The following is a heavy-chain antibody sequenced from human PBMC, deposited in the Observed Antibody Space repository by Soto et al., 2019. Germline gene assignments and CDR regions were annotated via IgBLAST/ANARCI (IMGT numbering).Heavy chain of an antibody. CDR3: AKDQDTGSYWDQ. CDR2: ISGGGGGT. V-gene: IGHV3-23*01. Sequence: PVGSLRLSCAASGFTFSIYAMSWVRQAPGKGLEWVSAISGGGGGTNYADSVKGRFTISRDYSKNTLFLQMNSLRAEDTAVYYCAKDQDTGSYWDQWGQGILVTVSS. J-gene: IGHJ4*02. D-gene: IGHD1-26*01. CDR1: GFTFSIYA.